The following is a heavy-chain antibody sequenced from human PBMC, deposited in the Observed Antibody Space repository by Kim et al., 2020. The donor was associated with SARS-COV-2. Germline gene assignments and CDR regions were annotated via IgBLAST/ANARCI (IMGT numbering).Heavy chain of an antibody. J-gene: IGHJ3*02. D-gene: IGHD1-26*01. CDR1: GFTFSSYW. CDR3: ASGVNSGSYSSDAFDI. V-gene: IGHV3-74*01. Sequence: GGSLRLSCAASGFTFSSYWMHWVRQAPGKGLVWVSRINSDGSSTSYADSVKGRFTISRDNAKNTLYLQMNSLRAEDTAVYYCASGVNSGSYSSDAFDIWGQGTMVTVSS. CDR2: INSDGSST.